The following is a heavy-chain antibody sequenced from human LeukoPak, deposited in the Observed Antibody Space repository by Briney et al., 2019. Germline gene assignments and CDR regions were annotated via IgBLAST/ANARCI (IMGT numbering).Heavy chain of an antibody. J-gene: IGHJ6*03. Sequence: ASVKVSCKASGYTFTSYGISWVRQAPGQGLDWMGWISAYNGNTNYAQKLQGRVTMTTDTSTSTAYMELRSLRSDDTGVYYCARVRAVAGHYYYYYYMDVWGKGTTVTVSS. CDR1: GYTFTSYG. CDR3: ARVRAVAGHYYYYYYMDV. CDR2: ISAYNGNT. D-gene: IGHD6-19*01. V-gene: IGHV1-18*01.